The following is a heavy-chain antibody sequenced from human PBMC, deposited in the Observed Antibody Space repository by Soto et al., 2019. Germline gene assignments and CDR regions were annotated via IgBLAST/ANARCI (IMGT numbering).Heavy chain of an antibody. V-gene: IGHV3-49*04. Sequence: GGPLRLSCAASGFTFTDYALSWVRQAPGKGLEWVGFIRSKAYGGTTEYAASVKGRFTISRDDSKSIAYLQMNSLKTEDTAVYYCTREADYDFWSGYYYGMDVWGQGTTVTVSS. D-gene: IGHD3-3*01. CDR1: GFTFTDYA. J-gene: IGHJ6*02. CDR3: TREADYDFWSGYYYGMDV. CDR2: IRSKAYGGTT.